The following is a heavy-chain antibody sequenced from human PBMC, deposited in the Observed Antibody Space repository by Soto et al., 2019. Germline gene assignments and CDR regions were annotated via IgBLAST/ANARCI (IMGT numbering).Heavy chain of an antibody. CDR3: ARVGLWFGELLRGMDV. D-gene: IGHD3-10*01. Sequence: SETLSLTCTVSGGSISSYYWSWIRQPPGKGLEWIGYIYYSGSTNYNPSLKSRVTISVDTSKNQFSLKLSSVTAADTAVYYCARVGLWFGELLRGMDVWGQGTTVTVSS. J-gene: IGHJ6*02. V-gene: IGHV4-59*12. CDR1: GGSISSYY. CDR2: IYYSGST.